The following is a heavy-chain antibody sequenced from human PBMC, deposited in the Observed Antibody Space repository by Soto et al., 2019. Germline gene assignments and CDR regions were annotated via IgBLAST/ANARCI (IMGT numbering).Heavy chain of an antibody. CDR2: IWYDGSNK. J-gene: IGHJ4*02. Sequence: QVQLVESGGGVVQPGRSLRLSCAASGFTFSSYGMHWVRQAPGKGLEWVAVIWYDGSNKYYADSVKGRFTISRDNSKNTLYLQMNSLRTEDTAVYYCARDYYDSSGYGDYWGQRTLVTVSS. CDR3: ARDYYDSSGYGDY. V-gene: IGHV3-33*01. CDR1: GFTFSSYG. D-gene: IGHD3-22*01.